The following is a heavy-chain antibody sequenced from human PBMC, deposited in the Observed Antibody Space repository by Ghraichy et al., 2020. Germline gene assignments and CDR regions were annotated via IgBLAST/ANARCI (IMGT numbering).Heavy chain of an antibody. CDR2: ISGSGGST. J-gene: IGHJ6*02. V-gene: IGHV3-23*01. CDR3: AKDTIAVAGKLDYYYYGMDV. CDR1: GFTFSSYA. Sequence: GGSLRLSCAASGFTFSSYAMSWVRQAPGKGLEWVSAISGSGGSTYYADSVKGRFTISRDNSKNTLYLQMNSLRAEDTAVYYCAKDTIAVAGKLDYYYYGMDVWGQGTTVTVSS. D-gene: IGHD6-19*01.